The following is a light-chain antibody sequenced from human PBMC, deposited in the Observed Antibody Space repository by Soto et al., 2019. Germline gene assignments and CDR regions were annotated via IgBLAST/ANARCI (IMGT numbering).Light chain of an antibody. J-gene: IGLJ2*01. CDR3: QSYDSSLSGSV. CDR2: GNT. CDR1: SSNIGAGYD. Sequence: QSVLTQPPSVSGAPGQRVTISCTGSSSNIGAGYDVHWYQHLPGTAPKLLIYGNTNRPSGVPDRFSGSKSGTSASLAITWLQSEDEADYYCQSYDSSLSGSVFGGGTKLTVL. V-gene: IGLV1-40*01.